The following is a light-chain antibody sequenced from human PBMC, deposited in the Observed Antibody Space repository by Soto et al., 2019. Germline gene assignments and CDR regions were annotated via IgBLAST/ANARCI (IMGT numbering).Light chain of an antibody. Sequence: IFCTRSSSNIGTNTVNWYQQFPGSAPQLLLYNTNQRPSGVPGRFSGSKSGTSASLAISGLQSEDEADYYCAAWDGSLDVVLFGGGTKVIVL. CDR3: AAWDGSLDVVL. V-gene: IGLV1-44*01. J-gene: IGLJ2*01. CDR1: SSNIGTNT. CDR2: NTN.